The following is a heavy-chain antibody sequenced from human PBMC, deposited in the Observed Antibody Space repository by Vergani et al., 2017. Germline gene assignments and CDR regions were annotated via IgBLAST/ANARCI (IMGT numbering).Heavy chain of an antibody. D-gene: IGHD1-20*01. CDR2: INHSGST. Sequence: QVQLQESGPGLVKPSGTLSLTCAVSGGSISSSNWWSWVRQPPGKGLEWIGEINHSGSTNYNPSLKSRVTISVDKSKNQFSLKLSSVTAADTAVYYCARFLTGTTIYYHYGMDVWGQGTTVTVSS. CDR1: GGSISSSNW. CDR3: ARFLTGTTIYYHYGMDV. J-gene: IGHJ6*02. V-gene: IGHV4-4*02.